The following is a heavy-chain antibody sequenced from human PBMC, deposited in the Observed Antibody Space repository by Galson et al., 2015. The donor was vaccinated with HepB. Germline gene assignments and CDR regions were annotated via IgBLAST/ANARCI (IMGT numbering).Heavy chain of an antibody. V-gene: IGHV3-53*01. CDR2: IYSGGST. Sequence: SLRLSCAASGFTVSSNYMSWVRQAPGKGLEWVSVIYSGGSTYYADSVKGRFTISRDNSKNTLYLQISSLRAEDTAVYYCASTDYDFWSGYRSWYYFDYWGQGTLVTVSS. CDR3: ASTDYDFWSGYRSWYYFDY. CDR1: GFTVSSNY. J-gene: IGHJ4*02. D-gene: IGHD3-3*01.